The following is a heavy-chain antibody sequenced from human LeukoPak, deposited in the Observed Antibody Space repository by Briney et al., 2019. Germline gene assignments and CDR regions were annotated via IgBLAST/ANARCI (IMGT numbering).Heavy chain of an antibody. V-gene: IGHV3-21*01. CDR1: GFTFSNSA. D-gene: IGHD3-9*01. J-gene: IGHJ4*02. CDR2: IDYDSSHI. CDR3: ARDPLRYLRVGHYDY. Sequence: PGGSLRLSCAASGFTFSNSAMNWVRQVPGKGLEWVSSIDYDSSHIHYAASVRGRFTISRDNARNSVYLQMNSLRVEDTAVYYCARDPLRYLRVGHYDYWSQGTLVAVSS.